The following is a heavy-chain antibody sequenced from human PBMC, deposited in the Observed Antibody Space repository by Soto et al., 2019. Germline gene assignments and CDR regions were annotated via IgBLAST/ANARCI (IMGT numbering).Heavy chain of an antibody. J-gene: IGHJ4*02. CDR2: IYYSGGT. D-gene: IGHD4-17*01. CDR1: GGSISSGGYY. CDR3: SRVYGDYDIGFDY. Sequence: QVQLQESGPGLVKPSQTLSLTCTVSGGSISSGGYYWSWIRQHPGKGLEWIGYIYYSGGTYYNPCRKRRVTISLDKSKNQFALKLSSVTAAVTAVYYCSRVYGDYDIGFDYWGQGTLVPVSS. V-gene: IGHV4-31*03.